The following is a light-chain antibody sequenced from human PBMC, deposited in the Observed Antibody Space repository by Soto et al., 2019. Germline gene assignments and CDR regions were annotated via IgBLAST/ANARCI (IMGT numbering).Light chain of an antibody. CDR2: GAS. V-gene: IGKV3-15*01. Sequence: EIVMTQSPATLSVSPGERATLSCRASQSVSSNLAWYQQKPGQAPRLLIYGASTRATGIPSRFSGSGSGTEFTPTISSLQPDDFATYYCQHYNSYSEAFGHGTKVDIK. CDR1: QSVSSN. J-gene: IGKJ1*01. CDR3: QHYNSYSEA.